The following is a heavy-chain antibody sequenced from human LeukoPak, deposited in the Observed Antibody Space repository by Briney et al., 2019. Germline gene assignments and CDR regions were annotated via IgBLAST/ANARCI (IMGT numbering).Heavy chain of an antibody. CDR3: ARKRIAFDP. Sequence: SETLSLTCTVSGGSISSSSYYWGWIRQPPGKGLEWIGSIYYSGSTYYNPSLKSRVTISVDTSKNQFSLKLSSVTAADTAVYYCARKRIAFDPWGQGTLVTVSS. V-gene: IGHV4-39*01. CDR1: GGSISSSSYY. D-gene: IGHD2-21*01. J-gene: IGHJ5*02. CDR2: IYYSGST.